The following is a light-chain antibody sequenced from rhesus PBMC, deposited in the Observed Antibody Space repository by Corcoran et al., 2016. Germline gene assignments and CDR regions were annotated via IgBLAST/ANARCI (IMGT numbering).Light chain of an antibody. CDR3: LKYNSNPYS. CDR1: QGISTY. V-gene: IGKV1-43*01. Sequence: DIQMTQSPSSLSASAGDRVTITCRASQGISTYLNWYQQKPGKTPTRLIYAASSLESGVPSRFSGCGSGTGFTLTISSLQPEDVGTYYWLKYNSNPYSFGQGTKVEIK. CDR2: AAS. J-gene: IGKJ2*01.